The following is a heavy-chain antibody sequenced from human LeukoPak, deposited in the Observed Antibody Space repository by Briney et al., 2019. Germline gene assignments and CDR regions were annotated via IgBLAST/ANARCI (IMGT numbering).Heavy chain of an antibody. D-gene: IGHD5-18*01. Sequence: GRSLRLSCAASGFTFSSYGMHWVRQAPRKGLEWVAVISYDGSNKYYADSVKGRFTISRDNSKNTLYLQMNSLRAEDTAVYYCAKAYTAMSYWGQGTLVTVSS. J-gene: IGHJ4*02. CDR1: GFTFSSYG. CDR2: ISYDGSNK. V-gene: IGHV3-30*18. CDR3: AKAYTAMSY.